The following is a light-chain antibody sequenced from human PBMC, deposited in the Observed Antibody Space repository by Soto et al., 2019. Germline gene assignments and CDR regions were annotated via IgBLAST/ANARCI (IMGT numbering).Light chain of an antibody. J-gene: IGKJ1*01. Sequence: EIVMTQSPATLAGSQGETVTLSCRASQSLSGNLAWYQQKPGQAPRLLIFRASTRATGVPARFSGRGSGTEFTLTISGLQSEDFAVYYCQQYSQWPPWTFGPGTKVEIK. CDR2: RAS. CDR3: QQYSQWPPWT. CDR1: QSLSGN. V-gene: IGKV3-15*01.